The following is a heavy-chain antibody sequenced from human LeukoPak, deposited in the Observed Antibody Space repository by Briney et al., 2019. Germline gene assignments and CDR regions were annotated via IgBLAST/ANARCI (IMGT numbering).Heavy chain of an antibody. CDR3: ARGRRGTIFGVVTSNGYLYCYYYMDV. V-gene: IGHV4-59*01. D-gene: IGHD3-3*01. J-gene: IGHJ6*03. CDR1: GGSISSYY. CDR2: IYYSGST. Sequence: PSETLSLTCTVSGGSISSYYWSWIRQPPGKGLEWIGYIYYSGSTNYNPSLKSRVTISVDTSKNQFSLKLSSVTAADTAVYYCARGRRGTIFGVVTSNGYLYCYYYMDVWGKGTTVTVSS.